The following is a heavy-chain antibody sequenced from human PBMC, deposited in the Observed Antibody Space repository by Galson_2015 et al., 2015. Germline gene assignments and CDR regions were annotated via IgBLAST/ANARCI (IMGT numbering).Heavy chain of an antibody. CDR3: AKASRIVGATTSGFDY. V-gene: IGHV3-30*18. D-gene: IGHD1-26*01. Sequence: SLRLSCAASGFTFSSYGMHWVRQAPGKGLEWVAVISYDGSNKYHADSVKGRFTISRDNSKNTLYLQMNSLRAEDTAVYYCAKASRIVGATTSGFDYWGQGTLVTVSS. J-gene: IGHJ4*02. CDR2: ISYDGSNK. CDR1: GFTFSSYG.